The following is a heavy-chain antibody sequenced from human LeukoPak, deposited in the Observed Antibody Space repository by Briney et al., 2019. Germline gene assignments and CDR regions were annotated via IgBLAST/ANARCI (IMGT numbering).Heavy chain of an antibody. CDR1: GFTFSSYS. V-gene: IGHV3-21*01. J-gene: IGHJ4*02. CDR3: AREGATAGSGYYFDY. D-gene: IGHD6-13*01. CDR2: ISSSSSSI. Sequence: GGSLRLSCEASGFTFSSYSMNWVRQAPGKGLEWVSSISSSSSSIYYADSVKGRFTISRDNTKKSLYLQMNSLRAEDTAVYYCAREGATAGSGYYFDYWGQGSLVTVSS.